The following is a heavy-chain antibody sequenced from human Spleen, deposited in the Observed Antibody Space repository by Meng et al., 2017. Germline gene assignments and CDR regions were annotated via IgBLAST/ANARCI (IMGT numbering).Heavy chain of an antibody. D-gene: IGHD3-3*01. V-gene: IGHV3-74*01. J-gene: IGHJ6*02. CDR3: ARARGDNYDFWSGYRTPYYYYGMDV. CDR1: GFTFSGHW. Sequence: GESLKISCAASGFTFSGHWMHWVRQAPGKGLVWVSRINTDGSTTTYADSVKGRFTISRDNAKNTLYLQMNSLRAEDTAVYYCARARGDNYDFWSGYRTPYYYYGMDVWGQGTTVTVSS. CDR2: INTDGSTT.